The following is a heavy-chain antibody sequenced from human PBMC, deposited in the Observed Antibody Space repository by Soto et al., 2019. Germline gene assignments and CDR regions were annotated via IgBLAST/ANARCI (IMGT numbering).Heavy chain of an antibody. CDR2: ISTYNGNT. CDR3: ARDPYHVLMVNAPNLYGMDV. CDR1: GYTFSSYG. D-gene: IGHD2-8*01. J-gene: IGHJ6*02. Sequence: ASVKVSCKAYGYTFSSYGLSWVRQAPGQGLEWMGQISTYNGNTNYPQSLQGRLTLTTDTSTTTAYMELRSLRSDDTAVYYCARDPYHVLMVNAPNLYGMDVWGQGTTVTVSS. V-gene: IGHV1-18*01.